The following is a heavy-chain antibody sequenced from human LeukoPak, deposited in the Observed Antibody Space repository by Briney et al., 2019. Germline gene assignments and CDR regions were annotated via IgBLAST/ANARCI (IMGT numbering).Heavy chain of an antibody. Sequence: GGSLRLSCAASGFGFGQYEMNWVRQAPGKGLECVSHIRGSADSTYYSDSVKGRFTISRDNSRNTLYLQMNSLRAEDTAVYYCAKGGGNGAFDPWGQGTLVTVSS. CDR3: AKGGGNGAFDP. CDR1: GFGFGQYE. CDR2: IRGSADST. V-gene: IGHV3-23*01. J-gene: IGHJ5*02. D-gene: IGHD4-23*01.